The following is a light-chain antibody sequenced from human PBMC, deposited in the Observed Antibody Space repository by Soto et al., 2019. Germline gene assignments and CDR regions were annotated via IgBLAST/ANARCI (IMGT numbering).Light chain of an antibody. J-gene: IGKJ4*01. CDR3: QQYYYWPPLT. V-gene: IGKV3-15*01. Sequence: IGMTQSPAPLSVSPGERSTLSGRASQSTLFSLAWYQQKPGQAPRLLISGASTRATGIPARFSGSGSGKEFTLTISSLQSEDFAVYSCQQYYYWPPLTFGGGTKVEIK. CDR2: GAS. CDR1: QSTLFS.